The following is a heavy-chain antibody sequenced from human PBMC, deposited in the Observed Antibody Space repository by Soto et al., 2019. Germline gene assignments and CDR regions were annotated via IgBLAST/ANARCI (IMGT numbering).Heavy chain of an antibody. V-gene: IGHV4-61*01. J-gene: IGHJ2*01. CDR3: ARLTVTTDWYFDL. D-gene: IGHD4-17*01. CDR1: GGSVSSGSYY. Sequence: QVQLQESGPGLVKPSETLSLTCTVSGGSVSSGSYYWSWIRQPPGKGLEWIGYIYYSGSTNYNPSLKSRVTISVDTSTNRVSLQLSSVTAADTALYYCARLTVTTDWYFDLWGRGTLVTVSS. CDR2: IYYSGST.